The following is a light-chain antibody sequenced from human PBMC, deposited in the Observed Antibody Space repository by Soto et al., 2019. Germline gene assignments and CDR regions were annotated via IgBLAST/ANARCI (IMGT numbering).Light chain of an antibody. Sequence: DIQMTQSPSTLSASVEDRVTITCRASQRTSGWLAWYQQKPGKAPKLLIYKASSLESGVPSRFSGSGSETEFTLTISSLHPDDSATYYCQQYISYPAFGQVSKVAIK. CDR1: QRTSGW. CDR3: QQYISYPA. V-gene: IGKV1-5*03. J-gene: IGKJ1*01. CDR2: KAS.